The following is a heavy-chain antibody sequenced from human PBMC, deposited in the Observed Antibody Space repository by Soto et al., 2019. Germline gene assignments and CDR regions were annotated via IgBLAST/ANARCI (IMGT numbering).Heavy chain of an antibody. CDR1: GYTFTSYG. CDR3: ARDRFYYFWSGYYRHNWFDP. J-gene: IGHJ5*02. Sequence: ASVKVSCKASGYTFTSYGISWVRQAPGQGLEWMGWISAYNGNTNYAQKLQGRVTMTTDTSTSTAYMELRSLRSDDTAVYYCARDRFYYFWSGYYRHNWFDPWGQGTLVTVSS. D-gene: IGHD3-3*01. V-gene: IGHV1-18*01. CDR2: ISAYNGNT.